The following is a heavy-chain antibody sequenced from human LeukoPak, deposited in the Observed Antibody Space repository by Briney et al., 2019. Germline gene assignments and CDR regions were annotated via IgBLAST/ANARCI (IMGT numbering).Heavy chain of an antibody. CDR1: GYTFTDYY. CDR3: ARDSSGYYYRY. J-gene: IGHJ4*02. Sequence: ASVKVSCKASGYTFTDYYMYWVRQAPGQGLEWMGWINPNSGGTNYAQKFQGRVTMTRDTSISTAYMELSRLRSDDTAVYYCARDSSGYYYRYWGQGTLVTVSS. V-gene: IGHV1-2*02. D-gene: IGHD3-22*01. CDR2: INPNSGGT.